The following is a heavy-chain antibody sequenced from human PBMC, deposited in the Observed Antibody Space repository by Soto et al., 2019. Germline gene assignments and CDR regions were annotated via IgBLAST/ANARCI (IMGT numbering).Heavy chain of an antibody. CDR3: ARDEAFDI. V-gene: IGHV4-30-4*01. J-gene: IGHJ3*02. Sequence: QVQLQESGPGLVKPSQTLSLTCTVSGGSISSGEYYWSWIRQPPGKGLAWIGYIYYSGRTYYNPSLKSRVTISVDTSMNQFSLKLSSVTAADTAVYYCARDEAFDIWGQGTIVTVSS. CDR2: IYYSGRT. CDR1: GGSISSGEYY.